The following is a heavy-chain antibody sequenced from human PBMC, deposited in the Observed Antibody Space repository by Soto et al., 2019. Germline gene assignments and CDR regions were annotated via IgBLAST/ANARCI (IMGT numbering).Heavy chain of an antibody. D-gene: IGHD3-10*01. CDR3: ARRSYYGSGSIFDY. CDR1: GGSISSSGYY. J-gene: IGHJ4*02. Sequence: ASETLSLTCTVSGGSISSSGYYWGWIRQPPGKGLEWIGNIYYSVSTNYNPSLKSRVTFSVDTSKNQFSLKVSSVTAADTAVYYCARRSYYGSGSIFDYWGQGTLVTVSS. CDR2: IYYSVST. V-gene: IGHV4-39*01.